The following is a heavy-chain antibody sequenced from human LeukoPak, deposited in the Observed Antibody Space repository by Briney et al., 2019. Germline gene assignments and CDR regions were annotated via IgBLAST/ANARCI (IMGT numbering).Heavy chain of an antibody. CDR2: IYNSGS. Sequence: SETLSLTCTVSGGSISSGGYYWSWIRQHPGKGLEWFGYIYNSGSNYNPSLKRRVTISLDTSRNQFSLKLSSVTAADTAVYFCARGGGYCSGGRCFLDAFNIWGQGTMVTVSS. J-gene: IGHJ3*02. CDR1: GGSISSGGYY. D-gene: IGHD2-15*01. CDR3: ARGGGYCSGGRCFLDAFNI. V-gene: IGHV4-61*08.